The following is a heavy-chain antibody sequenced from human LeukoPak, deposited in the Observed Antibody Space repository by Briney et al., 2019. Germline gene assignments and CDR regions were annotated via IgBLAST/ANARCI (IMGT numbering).Heavy chain of an antibody. CDR1: GYTFSRHG. J-gene: IGHJ4*02. CDR3: AKDIHPGLDSGASCCFDY. CDR2: VSGYNGNT. Sequence: ASVKVSCKTSGYTFSRHGITWVRQAPGQGLEWMGWVSGYNGNTNYAQNVQGRVTMTTDTSTKTAYMEPRSLRSDDTAMYYCAKDIHPGLDSGASCCFDYWGQGTPVTVSS. D-gene: IGHD6-19*01. V-gene: IGHV1-18*01.